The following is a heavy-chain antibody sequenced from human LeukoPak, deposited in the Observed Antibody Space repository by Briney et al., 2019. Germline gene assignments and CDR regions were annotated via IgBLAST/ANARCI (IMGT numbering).Heavy chain of an antibody. CDR2: INPNSGGT. CDR3: ARDPSLRYFDWLIINGFGP. CDR1: GYTFTGYY. Sequence: ASVKVSCKASGYTFTGYYMHWVRQAPGQGLEWMGWINPNSGGTNYAQKFQGRVTMTRDTSISTAYMELSRLRSDDTAVYYCARDPSLRYFDWLIINGFGPWGQGTLVTVSS. V-gene: IGHV1-2*02. D-gene: IGHD3-9*01. J-gene: IGHJ5*02.